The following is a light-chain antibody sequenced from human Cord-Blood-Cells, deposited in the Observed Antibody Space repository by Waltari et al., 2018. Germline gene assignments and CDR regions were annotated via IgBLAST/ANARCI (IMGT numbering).Light chain of an antibody. CDR1: SSDVGSYTL. CDR2: EGS. V-gene: IGLV2-23*01. CDR3: CSYAGSSTWV. J-gene: IGLJ3*02. Sequence: QSALTQPASVSGCPGPSITISCPGTSSDVGSYTLVSWYQQHTGKAPKLRLYEGSKRPSGVSNRFSGSKSCNTASLTISGFQAEDEADYYCCSYAGSSTWVFGGGTKLTVL.